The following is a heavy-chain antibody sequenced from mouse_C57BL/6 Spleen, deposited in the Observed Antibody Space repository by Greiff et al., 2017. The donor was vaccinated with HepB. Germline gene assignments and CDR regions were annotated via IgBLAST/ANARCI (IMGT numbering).Heavy chain of an antibody. D-gene: IGHD1-1*01. Sequence: VQLQQPGAELVMPGASVKLSCKASGYTFTSYWMHWVKQRPGQGLEWIGEIDPSDSYTNYNQKFKGKSTLTVDTSSSTAYMQLSSLTSEDSAVYYCARPNYYGSRNWYFDVWGTGTTVTVSS. CDR3: ARPNYYGSRNWYFDV. J-gene: IGHJ1*03. V-gene: IGHV1-69*01. CDR2: IDPSDSYT. CDR1: GYTFTSYW.